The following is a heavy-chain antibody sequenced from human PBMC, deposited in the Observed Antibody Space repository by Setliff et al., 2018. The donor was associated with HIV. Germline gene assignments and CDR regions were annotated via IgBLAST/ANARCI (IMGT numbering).Heavy chain of an antibody. J-gene: IGHJ4*02. CDR2: IYYSGST. D-gene: IGHD3-16*02. Sequence: LSLTCTVSGGSISSGGYYWSWIRQHPGKGLEWIGHIYYSGSTYYNPSLKSRVTISVDTSKNQFSLKLSSVTAADTAVYYCARVPPLKAFGGVISLYYFDYWGQGTLVTVSS. CDR3: ARVPPLKAFGGVISLYYFDY. CDR1: GGSISSGGYY. V-gene: IGHV4-31*03.